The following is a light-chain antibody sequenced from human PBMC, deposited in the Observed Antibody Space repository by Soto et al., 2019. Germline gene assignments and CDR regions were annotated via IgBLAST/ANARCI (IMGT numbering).Light chain of an antibody. CDR1: QTISSW. Sequence: DIQMTHSPSTLSGSVGDRVTITCRASQTISSWLAWYQQKPGKAPKLLIYKASTLKSGVQSRFSGSGSGTENTLTISSLQPDDFPTYYCQHYNSYSEAFGQGTKVELK. CDR3: QHYNSYSEA. J-gene: IGKJ1*01. V-gene: IGKV1-5*03. CDR2: KAS.